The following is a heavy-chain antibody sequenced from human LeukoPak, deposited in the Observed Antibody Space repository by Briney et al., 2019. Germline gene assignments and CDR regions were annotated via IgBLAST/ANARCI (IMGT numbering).Heavy chain of an antibody. D-gene: IGHD2-15*01. Sequence: GASVKVSCKASGYTFTNFDINWVRQATGQGLEWMGWMSPNSGNTGYAQRFLGRVTMTRNTSISTAYMELSSLRSDDTAVYYCARTPPYCIGGSCYLNYWGQGSLVTVSS. V-gene: IGHV1-8*01. J-gene: IGHJ4*02. CDR1: GYTFTNFD. CDR2: MSPNSGNT. CDR3: ARTPPYCIGGSCYLNY.